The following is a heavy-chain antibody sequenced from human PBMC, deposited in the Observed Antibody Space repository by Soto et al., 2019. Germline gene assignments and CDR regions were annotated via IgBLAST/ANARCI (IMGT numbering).Heavy chain of an antibody. CDR2: INQDGSTI. V-gene: IGHV3-7*01. CDR1: GFTFSTYW. CDR3: ARQIHSTSWFNDYQH. J-gene: IGHJ1*01. Sequence: EVQLVESGGGLVQPGGSLRLSCAASGFTFSTYWMTWVRQAPEKRLEWVASINQDGSTIYYVDSVMGRFTISRDDAKNSLNTQMNSLPSEDAAVDYCARQIHSTSWFNDYQHWCQGTVFTVSS. D-gene: IGHD6-13*01.